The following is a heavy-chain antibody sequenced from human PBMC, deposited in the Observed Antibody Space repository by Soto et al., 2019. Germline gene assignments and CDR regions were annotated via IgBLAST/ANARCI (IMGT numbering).Heavy chain of an antibody. Sequence: VQLQESGPGLVESSGTLSLTCEVSSGSISSGNWWSWVRQPPGKGLEWIGEIYYTGATNYNSSLKSRVSMTIDKSKDQFSLSLRSATAADTAVYYCARVFSSGSGWMYYFDFWGQGILVSVSS. CDR3: ARVFSSGSGWMYYFDF. V-gene: IGHV4-4*02. CDR2: IYYTGAT. CDR1: SGSISSGNW. J-gene: IGHJ4*02. D-gene: IGHD6-25*01.